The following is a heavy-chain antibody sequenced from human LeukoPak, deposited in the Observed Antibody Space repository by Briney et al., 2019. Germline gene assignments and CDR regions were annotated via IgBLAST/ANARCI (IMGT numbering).Heavy chain of an antibody. V-gene: IGHV3-33*01. CDR2: IWYDGSNK. Sequence: PGGSLRLSCAASGFTFSSYGMHWVRQAPGKGLEWVAVIWYDGSNKYYADSVKGRFTISRDNSKNTLYLQMNSLRAEDTAVYYCARVSPNDNYYDSRPFDYWGQGTLVTVSS. J-gene: IGHJ4*01. CDR1: GFTFSSYG. CDR3: ARVSPNDNYYDSRPFDY. D-gene: IGHD3-22*01.